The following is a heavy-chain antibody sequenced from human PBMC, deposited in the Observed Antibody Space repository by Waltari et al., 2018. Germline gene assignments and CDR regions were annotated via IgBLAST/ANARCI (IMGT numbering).Heavy chain of an antibody. CDR1: GYTFANFY. V-gene: IGHV1-46*01. CDR3: ARVPPGPYYFDY. Sequence: QVQLVQSGAEVKKPGASVTVSCKASGYTFANFYIHWVRQAPGHGLEWMGKINPNGGSAGYAQRFKGRIIMTTDTSTGTVYMELNSLTSNDTAVYFCARVPPGPYYFDYWGQGTLVTVSS. CDR2: INPNGGSA. J-gene: IGHJ4*02.